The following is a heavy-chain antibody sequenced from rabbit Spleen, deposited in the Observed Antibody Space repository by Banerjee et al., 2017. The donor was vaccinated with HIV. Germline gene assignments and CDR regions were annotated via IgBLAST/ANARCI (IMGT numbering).Heavy chain of an antibody. CDR2: IDSSDGDT. D-gene: IGHD1-1*01. CDR3: ARDLVAVIGWNFNL. J-gene: IGHJ4*01. CDR1: GFSFSSNW. V-gene: IGHV1S40*01. Sequence: QSLEESGGDLVKPGASLTLTCKASGFSFSSNWICWVRQAPGKGLEWIACIDSSDGDTDYANWPKGRFTISKASSTTVTLQMTSLTAADTATYFCARDLVAVIGWNFNLWGPGTLVTVS.